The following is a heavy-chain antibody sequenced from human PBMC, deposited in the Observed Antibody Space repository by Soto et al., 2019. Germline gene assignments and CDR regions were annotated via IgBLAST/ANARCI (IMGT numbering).Heavy chain of an antibody. D-gene: IGHD3-3*01. CDR1: GFTFSTYA. Sequence: GGSLRLSCAASGFTFSTYAMPWVRQAPGKGLEWVSIISSSGDATYYLDSVKGRFTISRDNSRNTLHLQMNSLRAEDAAVYFCAKNGDFWSWGMDVWGQGTTVTVSS. CDR3: AKNGDFWSWGMDV. V-gene: IGHV3-23*01. J-gene: IGHJ6*02. CDR2: ISSSGDAT.